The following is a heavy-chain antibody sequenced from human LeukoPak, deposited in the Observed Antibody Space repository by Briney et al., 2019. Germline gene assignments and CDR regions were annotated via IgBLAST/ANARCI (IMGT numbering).Heavy chain of an antibody. V-gene: IGHV4-59*01. CDR3: AREGPGNSYDYYYYMDV. Sequence: KPSETLSLTCTVSGGSISSYYWSWIRQPPGKGLEWIGYIYYSGSTNYNPSLKSRATISVDTSKNQFSLKLTSVTAADTAVYYCAREGPGNSYDYYYYMDVWGKGTTVTLSS. J-gene: IGHJ6*03. CDR2: IYYSGST. CDR1: GGSISSYY. D-gene: IGHD4-23*01.